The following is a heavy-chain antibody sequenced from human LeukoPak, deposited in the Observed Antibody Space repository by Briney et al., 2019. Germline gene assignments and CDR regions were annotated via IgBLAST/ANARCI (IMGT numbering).Heavy chain of an antibody. Sequence: SVKVSCKASGGTFSSYAISWVRQAPGQGLEWMGGIIPIFGTANYAQKFQGRVTITTDESTSTAYMELSSLRSEDTAVYYCAKIEGRRDYYVYYWGQGTLVTVSS. V-gene: IGHV1-69*05. D-gene: IGHD3-10*02. J-gene: IGHJ4*02. CDR3: AKIEGRRDYYVYY. CDR1: GGTFSSYA. CDR2: IIPIFGTA.